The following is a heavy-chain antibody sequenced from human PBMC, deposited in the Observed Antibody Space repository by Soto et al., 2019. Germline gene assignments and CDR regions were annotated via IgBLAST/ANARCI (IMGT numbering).Heavy chain of an antibody. J-gene: IGHJ5*02. V-gene: IGHV4-4*07. D-gene: IGHD3-10*01. CDR2: IYTSGST. CDR1: GGSISSYY. CDR3: ARDHSITMVRGVMVPDWFDP. Sequence: PSETLSLTCTVSGGSISSYYWNWIRQPAGKGLEWIGRIYTSGSTNYNPSLKSRVTMSVDTSKNQFSLKLSSVTAADTAVYYCARDHSITMVRGVMVPDWFDPWGQGTLVTVSS.